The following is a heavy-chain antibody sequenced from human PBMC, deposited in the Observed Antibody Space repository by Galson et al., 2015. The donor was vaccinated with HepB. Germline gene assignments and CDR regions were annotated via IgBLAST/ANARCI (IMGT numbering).Heavy chain of an antibody. Sequence: SLRLSCAASGFTFSSHIMNWVRQAPGKGLEWVSLISSRSNYIYYADSVKGRFTISRDNAKNSLYLQMNSLRAEDTAVYYCARDGLGYCSSTRCYSDYYYGMDVWGHGTTVTVSS. CDR1: GFTFSSHI. D-gene: IGHD2-2*03. V-gene: IGHV3-21*01. CDR2: ISSRSNYI. CDR3: ARDGLGYCSSTRCYSDYYYGMDV. J-gene: IGHJ6*02.